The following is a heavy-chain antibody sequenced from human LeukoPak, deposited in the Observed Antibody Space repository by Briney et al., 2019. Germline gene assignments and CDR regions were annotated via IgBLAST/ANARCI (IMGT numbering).Heavy chain of an antibody. J-gene: IGHJ4*02. CDR1: GFTFSSYG. Sequence: GGSLRLSCAASGFTFSSYGMHWVRQAPGKGLEWVAVISYDGSNKYYADSVKGRFTISRDNSKNTLYLQMNSLRAEDTAVYYCAIPLRSGPFDYWGQGTLVTVSS. D-gene: IGHD1-1*01. V-gene: IGHV3-30*03. CDR2: ISYDGSNK. CDR3: AIPLRSGPFDY.